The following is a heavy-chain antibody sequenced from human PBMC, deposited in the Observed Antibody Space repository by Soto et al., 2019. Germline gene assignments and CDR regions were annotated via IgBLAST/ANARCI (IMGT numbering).Heavy chain of an antibody. CDR2: IYYSGST. J-gene: IGHJ6*02. CDR3: ARAALTPSIEAAVQNYYYYYGMDV. CDR1: GGSVSSGSYY. D-gene: IGHD6-13*01. Sequence: PSETLSLTCTVSGGSVSSGSYYWSWIRQPPGKGLEWIGYIYYSGSTNYNPSLKSRVTISVDTSKNQFSLKLSSVTAADTAVYYCARAALTPSIEAAVQNYYYYYGMDVWGQGTTVTVSS. V-gene: IGHV4-61*01.